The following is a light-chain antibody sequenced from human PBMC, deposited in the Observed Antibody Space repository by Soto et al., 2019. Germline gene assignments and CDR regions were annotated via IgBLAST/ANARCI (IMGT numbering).Light chain of an antibody. CDR2: DAS. Sequence: EIVLTQSPVTLSLSPGERATLSCRASQGVSSYLAWYQQKPGQAPRLLIYDASNRATGIPARFSGSGSGTDFTLTISRLEPEDFAVYYCQQRSNWPPMYTFGQGTKLEIK. CDR3: QQRSNWPPMYT. J-gene: IGKJ2*01. V-gene: IGKV3-11*01. CDR1: QGVSSY.